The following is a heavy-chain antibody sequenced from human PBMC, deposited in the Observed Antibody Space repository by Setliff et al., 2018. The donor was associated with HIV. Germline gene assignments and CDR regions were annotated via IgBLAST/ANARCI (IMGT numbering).Heavy chain of an antibody. CDR2: INHSGST. CDR1: GGSFSGYY. V-gene: IGHV4-34*01. Sequence: PSETLSLTCAVYGGSFSGYYWSWIRQPPGKGLEWIGEINHSGSTNYNPSLKSRVTISVGTSKNQFSLKLSSVTAADTAMYYCARAKTIGSSALFLDPWGQGTPVTVSS. J-gene: IGHJ5*02. CDR3: ARAKTIGSSALFLDP. D-gene: IGHD2-2*03.